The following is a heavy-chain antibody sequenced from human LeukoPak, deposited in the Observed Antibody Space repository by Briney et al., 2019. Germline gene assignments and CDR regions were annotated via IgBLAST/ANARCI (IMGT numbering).Heavy chain of an antibody. CDR1: GYTFTGYY. CDR2: INPNSGGT. D-gene: IGHD4-17*01. V-gene: IGHV1-2*02. CDR3: ARGRMGYGDSDY. J-gene: IGHJ4*02. Sequence: ASVKVSCKASGYTFTGYYMHWVRQAPGQGHEWMGWINPNSGGTNYAQKVQGRVTMTRDTSISTAYMELSRLRSDDTAVYYCARGRMGYGDSDYWGQGTLVTVSS.